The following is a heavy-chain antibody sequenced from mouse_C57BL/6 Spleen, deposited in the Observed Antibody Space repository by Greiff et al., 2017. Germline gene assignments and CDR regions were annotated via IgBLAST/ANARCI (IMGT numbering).Heavy chain of an antibody. CDR2: IWGVGST. CDR3: DSGRYDYEGAMDY. V-gene: IGHV2-6*01. CDR1: GFSLTSYG. J-gene: IGHJ4*01. Sequence: QVQLQQSGPGLVAPSQSLSITCTVSGFSLTSYGVDWVRQSPGKGLEWLGVIWGVGSTNYNSALKSRLSISKDNSKSQVFLKMNSLQTDDTAMYYCDSGRYDYEGAMDYWGQGTSVTVSS. D-gene: IGHD2-4*01.